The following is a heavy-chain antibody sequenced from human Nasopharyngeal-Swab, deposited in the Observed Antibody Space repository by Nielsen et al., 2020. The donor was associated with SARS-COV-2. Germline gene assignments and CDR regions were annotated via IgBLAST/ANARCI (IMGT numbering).Heavy chain of an antibody. V-gene: IGHV4-38-2*01. J-gene: IGHJ3*02. CDR2: IYHSGST. CDR3: ARPGVWFGELKNDAFDI. Sequence: WIRQPPGKGMEWIGSIYHSGSTYYNPSLKSRVTISGDTSKNQFSLKLSSVTAADTAVYYCARPGVWFGELKNDAFDIWGQGTMVTVSS. D-gene: IGHD3-10*01.